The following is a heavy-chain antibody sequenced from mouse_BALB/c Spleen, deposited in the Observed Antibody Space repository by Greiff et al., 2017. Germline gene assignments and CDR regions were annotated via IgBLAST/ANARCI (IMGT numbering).Heavy chain of an antibody. CDR3: ARGGGYDDVYYYAMDY. V-gene: IGHV5-6-5*01. J-gene: IGHJ4*01. Sequence: EVMLVESGGGLVKPGGSLKLSCAASGFTFSSYAMSWVRQTPEKRLEWVASISSGGSTYYPDSVKGRFTISRDNARNILYLQMSSLRSEDTAMYYCARGGGYDDVYYYAMDYWGQGTSVTVSS. D-gene: IGHD2-2*01. CDR2: ISSGGST. CDR1: GFTFSSYA.